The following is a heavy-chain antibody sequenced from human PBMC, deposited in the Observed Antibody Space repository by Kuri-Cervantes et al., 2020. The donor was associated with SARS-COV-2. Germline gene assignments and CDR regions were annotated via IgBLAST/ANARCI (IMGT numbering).Heavy chain of an antibody. CDR3: ARDRRPHMYDILTGYFRPFDY. CDR1: GFTFSSYS. D-gene: IGHD3-9*01. J-gene: IGHJ4*02. Sequence: GESLKISCAASGFTFSSYSMNWVRQAPGKGLEWVANIKQDGSEKYYVDSVKGRFTISRDNAKNSLYLQMNSLRAEDTAVYYCARDRRPHMYDILTGYFRPFDYWGQGTLVTVSS. V-gene: IGHV3-7*05. CDR2: IKQDGSEK.